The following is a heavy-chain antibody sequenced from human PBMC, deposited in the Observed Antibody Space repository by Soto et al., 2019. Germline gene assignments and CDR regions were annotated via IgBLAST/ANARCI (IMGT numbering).Heavy chain of an antibody. V-gene: IGHV1-8*01. Sequence: ASVKVSCKASGYTFTSYDINWVRQATGQGLEWMGWMNPNSGNTGYAQKFQGRVTMTRNTSISTAYMELSSLRSEDTAVYYCARGRVSYGYYYYYGMDVWGQGTTVTVSS. CDR2: MNPNSGNT. J-gene: IGHJ6*02. CDR3: ARGRVSYGYYYYYGMDV. D-gene: IGHD5-18*01. CDR1: GYTFTSYD.